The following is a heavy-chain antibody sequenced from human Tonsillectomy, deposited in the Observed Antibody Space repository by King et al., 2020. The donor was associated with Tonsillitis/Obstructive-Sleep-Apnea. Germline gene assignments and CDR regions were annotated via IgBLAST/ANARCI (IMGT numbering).Heavy chain of an antibody. J-gene: IGHJ5*02. V-gene: IGHV3-48*03. CDR3: ASSRFGGWFDP. CDR2: ISSGGSTI. CDR1: GFTFSSYE. D-gene: IGHD3-16*01. Sequence: DVQLVESGGGLVQPGGSLRVSCAASGFTFSSYEMNWVRQAPGKGLEWVSYISSGGSTIYYADSVKGRFTISRDNAKNSLYLQMNSLRAEDTAVYHCASSRFGGWFDPWGQGTLVTVSS.